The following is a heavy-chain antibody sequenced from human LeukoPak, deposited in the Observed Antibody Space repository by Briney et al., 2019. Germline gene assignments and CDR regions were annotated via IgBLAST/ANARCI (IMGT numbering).Heavy chain of an antibody. CDR1: GGTFSSYA. CDR2: IIPIFGTA. V-gene: IGHV1-69*05. D-gene: IGHD3-22*01. J-gene: IGHJ6*03. CDR3: ARTTYYYDSSGSGYYYYMDV. Sequence: SVKVSCKASGGTFSSYAISCVRQAPGQRVEWMGGIIPIFGTANYAQKFQGRVTITTDESTSTAYMELSSLRSEDTAVYYCARTTYYYDSSGSGYYYYMDVWGKGTTVTVSS.